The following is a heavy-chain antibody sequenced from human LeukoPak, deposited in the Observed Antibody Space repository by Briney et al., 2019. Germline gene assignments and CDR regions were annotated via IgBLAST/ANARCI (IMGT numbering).Heavy chain of an antibody. CDR3: ARGGPRYCSGGSCYFGY. CDR1: GGSFSGYY. J-gene: IGHJ4*02. Sequence: TSETLSLTCAVYGGSFSGYYWSWIRQPPGKGLEWIGEINHSGSTNYNPSLKSRVTISVDTSKNQFSPKLSSVTAADTAVYYCARGGPRYCSGGSCYFGYWGQGTLVTVSS. D-gene: IGHD2-15*01. CDR2: INHSGST. V-gene: IGHV4-34*01.